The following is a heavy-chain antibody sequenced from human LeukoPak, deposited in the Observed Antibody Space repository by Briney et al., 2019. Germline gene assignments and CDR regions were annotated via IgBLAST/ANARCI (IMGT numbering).Heavy chain of an antibody. D-gene: IGHD3-22*01. V-gene: IGHV3-11*04. J-gene: IGHJ4*02. CDR1: GFTFSDYY. CDR2: ISSSGSTI. CDR3: ARRLGTYSYDSH. Sequence: PGGSLRLSCAASGFTFSDYYMSWIRQAPGKGLEWVSYISSSGSTIYYADSVKGRFTISRVNAKNSLYLQINSLRAEDQAVYYCARRLGTYSYDSHWGQGTLVTVSS.